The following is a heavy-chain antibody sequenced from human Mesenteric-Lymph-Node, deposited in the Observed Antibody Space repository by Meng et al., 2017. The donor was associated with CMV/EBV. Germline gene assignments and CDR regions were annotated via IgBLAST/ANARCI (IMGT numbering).Heavy chain of an antibody. CDR3: ARLFRNNFGEFYFDY. CDR2: IYQAGTT. J-gene: IGHJ4*02. D-gene: IGHD4-17*01. Sequence: SETLSLTCAVYGGSFSGYYWSWIRQPPGKGLEWIGSIYQAGTTFYNPSLKSRATISVDTSKNQFSLKLRSVTAADTAVYSCARLFRNNFGEFYFDYWGQGTLVTVSS. V-gene: IGHV4-34*01. CDR1: GGSFSGYY.